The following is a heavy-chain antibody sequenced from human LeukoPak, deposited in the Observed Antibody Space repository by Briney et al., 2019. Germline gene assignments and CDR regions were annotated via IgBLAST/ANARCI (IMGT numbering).Heavy chain of an antibody. CDR1: GYTFTSYG. J-gene: IGHJ3*02. D-gene: IGHD2-21*02. Sequence: ASVKVSCKASGYTFTSYGMSWLQQAPGQGVERMGCISAYNDNTNFAQKLQGRVTMTTDTSTSTDYMELRSLRSDDTAVYYCAAAHLAYCGGDCYSESQPTDAFDIWGQGTMVTVSS. CDR2: ISAYNDNT. CDR3: AAAHLAYCGGDCYSESQPTDAFDI. V-gene: IGHV1-18*01.